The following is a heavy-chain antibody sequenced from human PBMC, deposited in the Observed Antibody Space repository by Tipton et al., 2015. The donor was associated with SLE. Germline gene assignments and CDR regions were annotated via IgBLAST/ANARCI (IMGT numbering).Heavy chain of an antibody. CDR1: GFTVSSNY. J-gene: IGHJ3*02. D-gene: IGHD3-10*01. Sequence: GSLRLSCAASGFTVSSNYMSWVRQAPGKGLEWVSVIYSGSSTYYADSVKGRFTTSRDNSKNTLYLQMNSLRAEDTAVYYCARGTQGDAFDIWGQGTMVTVSS. V-gene: IGHV3-66*02. CDR2: IYSGSST. CDR3: ARGTQGDAFDI.